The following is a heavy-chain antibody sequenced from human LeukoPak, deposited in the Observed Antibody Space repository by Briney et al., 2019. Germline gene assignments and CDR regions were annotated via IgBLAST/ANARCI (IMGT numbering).Heavy chain of an antibody. CDR1: GFTFSKAW. J-gene: IGHJ4*02. V-gene: IGHV3-15*01. Sequence: PGGSLRLSCAASGFTFSKAWMSWARQAPGKGLEWVGRIKSKTDGGATDYAAPGKGRFTISRDESKNTMYLHMNSTNTDDTAVYYCTTDGCSGGGCFSGHYWGQGTLVTVSS. D-gene: IGHD2-15*01. CDR2: IKSKTDGGAT. CDR3: TTDGCSGGGCFSGHY.